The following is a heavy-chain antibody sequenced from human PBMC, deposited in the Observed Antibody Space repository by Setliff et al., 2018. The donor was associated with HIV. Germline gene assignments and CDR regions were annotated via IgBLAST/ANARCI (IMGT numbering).Heavy chain of an antibody. D-gene: IGHD1-20*01. CDR3: ARDLDNWKGLNAFDI. J-gene: IGHJ3*02. CDR1: GYTFTSYG. V-gene: IGHV1-18*01. Sequence: ASVKVSCKASGYTFTSYGISWVRQAPGQGLEWMGWISAYNGNTNYAQKLQGRVTMTTDTSTSTAYMELRSLRSDDTAVYYCARDLDNWKGLNAFDIWGQGTMVTVSS. CDR2: ISAYNGNT.